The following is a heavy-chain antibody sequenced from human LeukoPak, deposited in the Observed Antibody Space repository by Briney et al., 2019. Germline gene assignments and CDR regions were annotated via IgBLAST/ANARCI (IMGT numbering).Heavy chain of an antibody. CDR3: ARGVHARHTRTDYYGSGSYAY. V-gene: IGHV1-8*03. J-gene: IGHJ4*02. CDR1: GYTFTSYD. D-gene: IGHD3-10*01. CDR2: MNPNSGNT. Sequence: GASVKVSCNASGYTFTSYDINWVRQATGQGLEWMGWMNPNSGNTGYAQKFQGRVTITRNTSISTAYMELSSLRSEDTAVYYCARGVHARHTRTDYYGSGSYAYWGQGTLVTVSS.